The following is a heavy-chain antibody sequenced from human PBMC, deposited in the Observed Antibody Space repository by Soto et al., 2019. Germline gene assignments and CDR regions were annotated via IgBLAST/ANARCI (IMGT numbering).Heavy chain of an antibody. V-gene: IGHV4-39*01. Sequence: PSETLSLTCTVSGGSISSSSYYWGWIRQPPGKGLEWIGSIYYSGSTYYNPSLKSRVTISVDTSKNQFSLKLSSVTAADTAVYYGAGYPEYYDFWSGPWDYWGQGTLVT. CDR1: GGSISSSSYY. CDR2: IYYSGST. CDR3: AGYPEYYDFWSGPWDY. D-gene: IGHD3-3*01. J-gene: IGHJ4*02.